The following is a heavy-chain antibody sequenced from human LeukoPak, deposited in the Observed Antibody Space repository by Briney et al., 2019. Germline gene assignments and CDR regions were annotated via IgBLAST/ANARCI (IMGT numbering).Heavy chain of an antibody. CDR2: ISPRSSTI. CDR1: GFTFSIHG. CDR3: ARVRGPTVTTWYFDL. V-gene: IGHV3-48*01. D-gene: IGHD4-17*01. Sequence: GGSLRLSCGASGFTFSIHGMIWVRQAPGKGLEWVSYISPRSSTIYYADSVQGRFTSSRDDAKNSLYLQMHSLRAEDTAVYYCARVRGPTVTTWYFDLWVRGTLVTVSS. J-gene: IGHJ2*01.